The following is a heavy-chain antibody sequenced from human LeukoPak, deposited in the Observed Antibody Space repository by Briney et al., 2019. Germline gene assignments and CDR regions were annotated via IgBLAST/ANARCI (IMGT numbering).Heavy chain of an antibody. CDR1: GGSISSYY. D-gene: IGHD1-26*01. Sequence: SETLSLTCTVSGGSISSYYWSRIRQPPGKGLEWIGNIHHSGTTYYNPSLKSRVTKSLDTSKNQFSLNLSTVTAADTAVYYCARTPYSGSYSYFDYWGQGTLVTVSS. CDR3: ARTPYSGSYSYFDY. V-gene: IGHV4-59*04. J-gene: IGHJ4*02. CDR2: IHHSGTT.